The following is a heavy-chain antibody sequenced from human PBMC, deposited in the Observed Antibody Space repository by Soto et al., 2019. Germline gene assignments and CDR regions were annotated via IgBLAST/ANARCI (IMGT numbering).Heavy chain of an antibody. J-gene: IGHJ4*02. CDR3: ARVTTYYDFWSGYNFDY. V-gene: IGHV4-59*01. D-gene: IGHD3-3*01. Sequence: SETLSLTCTVSGGSISSYYWSWIRQPPGKGLEWIGYIYYSGSTNYNPSLKSRVTISVDTSKNQFSLKLSSVTAADTAVYYCARVTTYYDFWSGYNFDYWGQGTLVTVSS. CDR2: IYYSGST. CDR1: GGSISSYY.